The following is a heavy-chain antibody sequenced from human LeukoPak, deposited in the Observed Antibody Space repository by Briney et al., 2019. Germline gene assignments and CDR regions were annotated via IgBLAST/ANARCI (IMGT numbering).Heavy chain of an antibody. J-gene: IGHJ4*02. CDR1: GASISSYY. CDR3: ARGSTTTPYYFDY. V-gene: IGHV4-59*08. CDR2: IHYGGST. D-gene: IGHD1-1*01. Sequence: SETLSLTCTVSGASISSYYWSLIRQPPGKGLEWIGYIHYGGSTNYNPSLKSRVTISVDTSKNQFSLKLSSVTAADTAVYYCARGSTTTPYYFDYWGQGTLVTVSS.